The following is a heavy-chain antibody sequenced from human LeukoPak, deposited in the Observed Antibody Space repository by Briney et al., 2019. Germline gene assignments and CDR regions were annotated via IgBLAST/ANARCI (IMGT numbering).Heavy chain of an antibody. V-gene: IGHV3-7*01. D-gene: IGHD6-19*01. Sequence: GGSLRLSCAASGFIFSNFWMSWVRQAPGKGLEWVANIKQDGSEKYYVDSVKGRFTLSRDNAKSSLYLQMNSLRAEDTAVYYCARIFGYSSIYYFDYWGQGTLVTVSS. CDR2: IKQDGSEK. J-gene: IGHJ4*02. CDR1: GFIFSNFW. CDR3: ARIFGYSSIYYFDY.